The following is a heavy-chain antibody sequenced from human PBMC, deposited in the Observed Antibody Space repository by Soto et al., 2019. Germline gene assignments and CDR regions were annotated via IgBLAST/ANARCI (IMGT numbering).Heavy chain of an antibody. D-gene: IGHD6-19*01. Sequence: PGGSPRLSCAASGFTFSSYGMHWVRQAPGKGLEWVAVIWYDGSNKYYADSVKGRFTISRDNSKNTLYLQMNSLRAEDTAVYYCASDQHWLVRFLFDFWAQGTPVTLSS. V-gene: IGHV3-33*01. CDR1: GFTFSSYG. J-gene: IGHJ4*02. CDR3: ASDQHWLVRFLFDF. CDR2: IWYDGSNK.